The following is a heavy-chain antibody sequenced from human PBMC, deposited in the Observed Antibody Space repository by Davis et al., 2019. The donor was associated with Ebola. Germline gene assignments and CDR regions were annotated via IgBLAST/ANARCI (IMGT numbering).Heavy chain of an antibody. Sequence: GESLKISCAASGFTFSSYWMSWVRQAPGKGLEWVANIKQDGSEKYYVDSVKGRFTISRDNAKNSLYLQMNSLRAEDTAVYCCARSNIAARPGYYYGMDVWGQGTTVTVSS. CDR3: ARSNIAARPGYYYGMDV. J-gene: IGHJ6*02. CDR2: IKQDGSEK. V-gene: IGHV3-7*01. CDR1: GFTFSSYW. D-gene: IGHD6-6*01.